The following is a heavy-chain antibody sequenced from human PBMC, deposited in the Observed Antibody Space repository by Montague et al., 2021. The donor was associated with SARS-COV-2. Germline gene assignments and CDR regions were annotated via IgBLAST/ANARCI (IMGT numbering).Heavy chain of an antibody. CDR3: ARDRPRSDYYGSGTYTWGGYGMDV. J-gene: IGHJ6*02. V-gene: IGHV4-4*07. Sequence: SETLSLTCTVSGGSISSYYWSWIRQPAGKGLEWIGRIYPSGSTNYNPSLKSRVTMSVDTSKNQFSLKLSSVTAADTALYYCARDRPRSDYYGSGTYTWGGYGMDVWGQGTTVTVSS. CDR1: GGSISSYY. CDR2: IYPSGST. D-gene: IGHD3-10*01.